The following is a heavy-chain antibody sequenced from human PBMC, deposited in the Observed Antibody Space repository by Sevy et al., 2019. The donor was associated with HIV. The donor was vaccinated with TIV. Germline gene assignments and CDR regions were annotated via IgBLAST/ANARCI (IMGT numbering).Heavy chain of an antibody. CDR2: TYYNGHI. CDR3: AGENAWGRGYS. J-gene: IGHJ4*02. CDR1: VGSITSLY. D-gene: IGHD1-26*01. V-gene: IGHV4-59*08. Sequence: SETLSLTCTLSVGSITSLYWNWIRRPPGKEWKCMWNTYYNGHINYNPSLKSRVTLSLDTSKNQFSLRLSSVTAADTAMYYCAGENAWGRGYSWGQGTLVTVSS.